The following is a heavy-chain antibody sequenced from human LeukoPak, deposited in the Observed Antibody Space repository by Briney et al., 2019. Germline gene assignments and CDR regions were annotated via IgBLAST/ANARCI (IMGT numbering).Heavy chain of an antibody. D-gene: IGHD3-10*01. Sequence: ASVKVSCKASGYTFTVYYMHWVRQAPGQGLEWMGRINPNSGGTNYAQKFQGRVTMTRDTSISTAYMELSRLRSDDTAVYYCATLSGGSAVDYWGQGTLVTVSS. J-gene: IGHJ4*02. V-gene: IGHV1-2*06. CDR2: INPNSGGT. CDR3: ATLSGGSAVDY. CDR1: GYTFTVYY.